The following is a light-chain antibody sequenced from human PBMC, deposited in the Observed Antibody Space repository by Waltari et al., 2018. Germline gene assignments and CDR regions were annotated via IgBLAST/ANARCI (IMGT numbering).Light chain of an antibody. J-gene: IGKJ1*01. CDR2: AAS. CDR3: QHYDSYPWT. CDR1: QDISSW. V-gene: IGKV1D-16*01. Sequence: DIQMTQSPSSLSASIGDRVIISCRASQDISSWLVWYQQKSDEAPKTLIYAASNLQSGVPSRFSGSGSGTHFTLTISSLQPEDFATYYCQHYDSYPWTFGQGTKVEIK.